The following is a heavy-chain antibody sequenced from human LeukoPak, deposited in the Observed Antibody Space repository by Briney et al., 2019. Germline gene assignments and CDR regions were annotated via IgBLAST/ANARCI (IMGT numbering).Heavy chain of an antibody. CDR2: ISGSGGST. D-gene: IGHD2-15*01. CDR3: AKLVGYCSGGSCYDAFDI. CDR1: GFTFSSYG. J-gene: IGHJ3*02. Sequence: GGSLRLSCAASGFTFSSYGMHWVRQAPGKGLEWVSAISGSGGSTYYADSVKGRFTIFRDNSKNTLYLQMNSLRAEDTAVYYCAKLVGYCSGGSCYDAFDIWGQGTMVTVSS. V-gene: IGHV3-23*01.